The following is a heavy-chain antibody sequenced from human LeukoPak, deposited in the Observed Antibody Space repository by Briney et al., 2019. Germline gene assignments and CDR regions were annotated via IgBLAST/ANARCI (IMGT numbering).Heavy chain of an antibody. Sequence: GGSLRLSCAASRFTFSGYTMHWVRQAPGKGLVWVALISYDGSNKYYADSVKGRFTISRDNSNNTLYLQMHSLRAEDTAVYYCARATMVLNYWGQGTLVTVSS. D-gene: IGHD3-10*01. CDR1: RFTFSGYT. CDR2: ISYDGSNK. CDR3: ARATMVLNY. V-gene: IGHV3-30-3*01. J-gene: IGHJ4*02.